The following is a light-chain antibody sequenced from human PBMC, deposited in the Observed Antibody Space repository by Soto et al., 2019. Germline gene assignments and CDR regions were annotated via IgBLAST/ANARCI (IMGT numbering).Light chain of an antibody. V-gene: IGKV3D-15*01. CDR1: QSISSW. Sequence: MTQSPSTLSASVGDRVTITCRASQSISSWLAWYQQKPGQPPRLLMYGVYTRAPGTPARCSGSGSGTEFTLTISSLQSEDSAVYYCQQYDKWPPRTFGQGTKVEIK. CDR3: QQYDKWPPRT. J-gene: IGKJ1*01. CDR2: GVY.